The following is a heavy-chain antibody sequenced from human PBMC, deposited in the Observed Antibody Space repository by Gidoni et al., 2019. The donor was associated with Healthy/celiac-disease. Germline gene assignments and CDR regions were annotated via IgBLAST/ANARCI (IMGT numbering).Heavy chain of an antibody. J-gene: IGHJ6*02. V-gene: IGHV4-61*01. Sequence: QVQLQESGPGLVKPSETLSLTCTVSGGSVGSGSYYWSWIRQPPGKGLEWVGYIYYSGSTNYNPSLKSRVTISVDTSKNQFSLKLSSVTAADTAVYYCARGKGYSYPFYYYYGMDVWGQGTTVTVSS. CDR3: ARGKGYSYPFYYYYGMDV. D-gene: IGHD5-18*01. CDR2: IYYSGST. CDR1: GGSVGSGSYY.